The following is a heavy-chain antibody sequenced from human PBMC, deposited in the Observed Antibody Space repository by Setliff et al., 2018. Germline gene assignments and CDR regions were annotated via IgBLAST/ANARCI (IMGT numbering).Heavy chain of an antibody. CDR1: GFAFSTYA. V-gene: IGHV3-23*03. D-gene: IGHD4-4*01. CDR2: FYDSRGDT. CDR3: AKCTSWDSHYPYFDY. Sequence: GGSLRLSCAASGFAFSTYAVSWVRQAPGKGLEWVSIFYDSRGDTYYADSVKGRFTVSKDNSKNTMHLQMNSLRDEDTAIYFCAKCTSWDSHYPYFDYWGQGALVTVSS. J-gene: IGHJ4*02.